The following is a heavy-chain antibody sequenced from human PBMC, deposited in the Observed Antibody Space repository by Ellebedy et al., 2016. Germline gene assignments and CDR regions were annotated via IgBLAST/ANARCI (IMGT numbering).Heavy chain of an antibody. CDR1: GYTFTSYG. J-gene: IGHJ6*02. CDR2: ISAYNGNT. D-gene: IGHD2-15*01. Sequence: ASVKVSCXASGYTFTSYGISWVRQAPGQGLEWMGWISAYNGNTNYAQKLQGRVTMTTDTSTSTAYMELRSLRSDDTAVYYCARADLYCSGGSCPGLYYYYGMDVWGQGTTVTVSS. CDR3: ARADLYCSGGSCPGLYYYYGMDV. V-gene: IGHV1-18*01.